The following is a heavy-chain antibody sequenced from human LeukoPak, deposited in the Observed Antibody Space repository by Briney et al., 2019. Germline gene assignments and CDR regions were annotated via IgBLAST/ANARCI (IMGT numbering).Heavy chain of an antibody. CDR2: ISSSGSTI. CDR1: GFTFSSYE. CDR3: AREPTYCSGGSCYFDC. V-gene: IGHV3-48*03. Sequence: GGSLRLSCAASGFTFSSYEMNWVRQAPGKGLEWVSYISSSGSTIYYADSVKGRFTISRDNAKNSLYLQMNSLRAEDTAVYYCAREPTYCSGGSCYFDCWGQGTLVTDSS. J-gene: IGHJ4*02. D-gene: IGHD2-15*01.